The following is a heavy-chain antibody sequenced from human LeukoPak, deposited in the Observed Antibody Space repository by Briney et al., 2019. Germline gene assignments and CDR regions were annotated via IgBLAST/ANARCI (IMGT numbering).Heavy chain of an antibody. D-gene: IGHD3-22*01. CDR3: ARDDGRAPDYYDSSGYLPFDY. CDR2: ISAYNGNT. CDR1: GYTFTSYG. V-gene: IGHV1-18*01. J-gene: IGHJ4*02. Sequence: ASVKVSCKASGYTFTSYGISWVRQAPGQGLGWMGWISAYNGNTNYAQKLQGRVTMTTDTSTSTAYMELRSLRSDDTAVYYCARDDGRAPDYYDSSGYLPFDYWGQGTLVTVSS.